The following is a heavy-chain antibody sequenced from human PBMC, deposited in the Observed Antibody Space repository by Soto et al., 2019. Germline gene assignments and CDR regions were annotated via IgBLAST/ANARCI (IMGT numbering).Heavy chain of an antibody. D-gene: IGHD2-15*01. V-gene: IGHV1-69*02. CDR3: ARAPIVVVAATFFDY. CDR1: GGTFSSYT. CDR2: IIPILGIA. Sequence: QVQLVQSGAEVKKPGSSVKVSCKASGGTFSSYTISWVRQAPGQGLEWMGRIIPILGIANHAQKFQGRVTITADQSTSTAYIELSSLRSEDTAVYYCARAPIVVVAATFFDYWGQGTLVTVSS. J-gene: IGHJ4*02.